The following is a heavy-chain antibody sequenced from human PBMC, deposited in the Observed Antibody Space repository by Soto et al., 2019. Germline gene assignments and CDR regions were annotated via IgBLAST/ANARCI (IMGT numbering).Heavy chain of an antibody. J-gene: IGHJ4*02. V-gene: IGHV1-24*01. CDR1: GYTLTELS. CDR3: ATALVSRFLEWFDY. CDR2: FDPEDGET. D-gene: IGHD3-3*01. Sequence: ASVKVSCKVSGYTLTELSTHWVRQAPGKGLEWMGGFDPEDGETIYAQKFQGRVTMTEDTSTDTAYMELSSLRSEDTAVYYCATALVSRFLEWFDYWGQGTLVTVSS.